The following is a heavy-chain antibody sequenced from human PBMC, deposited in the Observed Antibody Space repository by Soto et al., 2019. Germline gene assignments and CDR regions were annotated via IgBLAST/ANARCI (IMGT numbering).Heavy chain of an antibody. V-gene: IGHV3-7*03. Sequence: PGGSLRDSFAIAGLLSTSQRMTCVRQVHDKGLEWVANIKQDGSEKYYVDYVKGRFTISRDNAEKSLYLQMNRLRAEDTAVYYCPTDKIAGAAKFEYWGQGA. J-gene: IGHJ4*02. CDR1: GLLSTSQR. CDR2: IKQDGSEK. CDR3: PTDKIAGAAKFEY. D-gene: IGHD1-26*01.